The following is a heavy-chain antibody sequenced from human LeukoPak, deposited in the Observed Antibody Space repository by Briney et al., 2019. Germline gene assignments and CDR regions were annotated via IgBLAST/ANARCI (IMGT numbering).Heavy chain of an antibody. CDR1: GYTFTGYY. CDR2: INPNSGGT. V-gene: IGHV1-2*02. Sequence: ASVKVSCKASGYTFTGYYMHWVRQAPGQGLEWMGWINPNSGGTNYAQKCQGRVTMTRDTSISTAYMELSRLRSDDTAVYYCARQDREDYYMDVWGKGTTVTVSS. CDR3: ARQDREDYYMDV. J-gene: IGHJ6*03.